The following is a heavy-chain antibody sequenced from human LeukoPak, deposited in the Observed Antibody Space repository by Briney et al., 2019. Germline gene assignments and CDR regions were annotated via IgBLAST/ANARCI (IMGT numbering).Heavy chain of an antibody. CDR2: ISGSGSGGST. D-gene: IGHD6-13*01. J-gene: IGHJ6*03. V-gene: IGHV3-23*01. CDR1: GFTFSSSA. Sequence: GGSLRLSCAASGFTFSSSAMSWVRQAPGKGLEWVSSISGSGSGGSTYYADSVKGRFTISRDNSKNTLYLQMNSLRAEDTAVYYCAKDQWGSNYVYYMDVWGKGTTVTVSS. CDR3: AKDQWGSNYVYYMDV.